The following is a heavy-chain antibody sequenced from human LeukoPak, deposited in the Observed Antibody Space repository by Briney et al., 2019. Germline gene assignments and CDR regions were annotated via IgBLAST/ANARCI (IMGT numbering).Heavy chain of an antibody. V-gene: IGHV1-46*01. CDR2: INLSGGST. CDR3: VRHNHMDV. CDR1: GYTFTTYS. Sequence: ASVNVSCKASGYTFTTYSMHWVRQAPGQGFEWMAIINLSGGSTDYTQKFQGRVTMTRDTSTSTVYMELSSLRSEDTAVYYCVRHNHMDVWGQGTTVTVSS. J-gene: IGHJ6*02.